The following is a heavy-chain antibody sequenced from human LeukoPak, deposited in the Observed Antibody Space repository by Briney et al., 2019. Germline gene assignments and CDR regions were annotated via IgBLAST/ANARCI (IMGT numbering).Heavy chain of an antibody. CDR2: INWNGGST. J-gene: IGHJ4*02. Sequence: PGGSLRLSCAASGFTFDDYGMSWVRHAPGKGLEWVSGINWNGGSTGYADSVKGRFTISRDNAKNSLYLQMNSLRAEDTALYYCARDTSYSSGWYKYFDYWGQGTLVTVSS. V-gene: IGHV3-20*04. CDR1: GFTFDDYG. D-gene: IGHD6-19*01. CDR3: ARDTSYSSGWYKYFDY.